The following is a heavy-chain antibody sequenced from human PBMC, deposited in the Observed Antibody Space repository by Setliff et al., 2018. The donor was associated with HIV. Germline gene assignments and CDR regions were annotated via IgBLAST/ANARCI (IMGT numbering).Heavy chain of an antibody. CDR3: ARVPVAGANWFDP. D-gene: IGHD2-21*01. V-gene: IGHV4-39*01. Sequence: PSETLSLTCSVSGVSINGTDHYWGWIRQSPGKRLEWIGSVSQSESTYYNPSLKSRITISVDRSKNLFSLKLISVTAADQGVYYCARVPVAGANWFDPWGLGTLVTVSS. J-gene: IGHJ5*02. CDR2: VSQSEST. CDR1: GVSINGTDHY.